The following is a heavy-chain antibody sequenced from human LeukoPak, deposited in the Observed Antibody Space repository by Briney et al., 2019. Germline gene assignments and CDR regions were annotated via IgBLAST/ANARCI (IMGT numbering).Heavy chain of an antibody. CDR2: INPSGGST. D-gene: IGHD2-21*02. CDR1: GYTFTSYY. V-gene: IGHV1-46*01. CDR3: ARDPCGGDCYKGYYFDY. Sequence: ASVKVSCKASGYTFTSYYMHWVRQAPGQGLEWMGIINPSGGSTSYAQKFQGRVTMTRDTSTSTVYMELSSLRSEDTAVYYCARDPCGGDCYKGYYFDYWGQGTLVTVSS. J-gene: IGHJ4*02.